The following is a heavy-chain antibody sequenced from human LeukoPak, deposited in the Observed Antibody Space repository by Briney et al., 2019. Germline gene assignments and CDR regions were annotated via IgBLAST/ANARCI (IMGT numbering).Heavy chain of an antibody. CDR2: IKQDGSEV. Sequence: QSGGSLRLSCAVSGFIFNNYWMTWVRQAPGKGLELVATIKQDGSEVFYVDSVKGRFTISRDNAKNSLYLQMSSLRAEDTAVYYCARFARGPDHWGQGTLVTVFS. CDR1: GFIFNNYW. V-gene: IGHV3-7*01. CDR3: ARFARGPDH. D-gene: IGHD3-10*01. J-gene: IGHJ4*02.